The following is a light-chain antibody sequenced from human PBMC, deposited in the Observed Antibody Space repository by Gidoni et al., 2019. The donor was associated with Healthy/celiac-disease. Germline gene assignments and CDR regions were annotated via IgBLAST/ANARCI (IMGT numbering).Light chain of an antibody. Sequence: DIQMTQPPSTLSASVGDRVTITCRASQSISSWLDWYQQKPGKAPKLLIYKASSLERGVPSRFSGSGSGTEFTLTISSLQPDDFATYYCQQYNSYPLTFGGGTKVEIK. J-gene: IGKJ4*01. CDR2: KAS. V-gene: IGKV1-5*03. CDR1: QSISSW. CDR3: QQYNSYPLT.